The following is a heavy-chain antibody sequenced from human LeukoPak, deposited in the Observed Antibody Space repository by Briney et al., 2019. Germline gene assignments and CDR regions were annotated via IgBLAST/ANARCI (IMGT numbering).Heavy chain of an antibody. Sequence: SGTLSLTCAVSGGSISSSNWWSWVRQPPGKGLEWIGEIYHSGSTNYNPSLKSRVTMSVDKSKNQFFMKLNSVTAADTAVYYCTREEPEYNSGWSMGVWGQGTTVTVSS. V-gene: IGHV4-4*02. J-gene: IGHJ6*02. CDR2: IYHSGST. CDR1: GGSISSSNW. D-gene: IGHD6-19*01. CDR3: TREEPEYNSGWSMGV.